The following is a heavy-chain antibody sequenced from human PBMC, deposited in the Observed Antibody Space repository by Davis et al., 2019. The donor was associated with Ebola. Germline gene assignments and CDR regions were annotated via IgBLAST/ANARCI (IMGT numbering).Heavy chain of an antibody. CDR3: ARGGYYGSGSYSKSYYYYYMDV. J-gene: IGHJ6*03. D-gene: IGHD3-10*01. V-gene: IGHV1-2*04. CDR2: INPNSGGT. Sequence: VKVSCKASGYTFTGYYMHWVRQAPGQGLEWMGWINPNSGGTNYAQKFQGWVTMTRDTSISTAYMELSRLRSDDTAVYYCARGGYYGSGSYSKSYYYYYMDVWGKGTTVTVSS. CDR1: GYTFTGYY.